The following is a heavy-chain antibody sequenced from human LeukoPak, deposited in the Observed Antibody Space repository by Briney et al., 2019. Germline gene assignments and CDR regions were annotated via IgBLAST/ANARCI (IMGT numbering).Heavy chain of an antibody. CDR3: ARVNIVVVPAAIMGYYYYMDV. V-gene: IGHV4-59*08. CDR2: IYYSGST. CDR1: GGSISSYY. D-gene: IGHD2-2*01. Sequence: SETLSLTCTVSGGSISSYYWSWIRQPPGKGLEWIGYIYYSGSTNYNPSLKSRVTISVDTSKNQFSLKLSSVTAADTAVYYCARVNIVVVPAAIMGYYYYMDVWGKGTTVTVSS. J-gene: IGHJ6*03.